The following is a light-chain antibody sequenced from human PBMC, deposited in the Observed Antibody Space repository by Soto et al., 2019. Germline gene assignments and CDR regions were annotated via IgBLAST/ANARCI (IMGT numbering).Light chain of an antibody. CDR2: DAS. V-gene: IGKV1-5*01. CDR3: QHYNSYSEA. J-gene: IGKJ1*01. CDR1: QSVSGW. Sequence: DIQMTQSPSTLSASVGDTVTVTCRASQSVSGWLAWYQQKPGEAPKLLIYDASALPRGVPSRFSGSGSGTEFNLTISRLQTDDFATYYCQHYNSYSEAFGQGTKVDIK.